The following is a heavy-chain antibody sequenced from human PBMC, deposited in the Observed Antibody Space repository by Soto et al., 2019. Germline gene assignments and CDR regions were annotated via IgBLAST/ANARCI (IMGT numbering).Heavy chain of an antibody. Sequence: ASVKVSCKASGYTFTSYYMHWVRQAPGQGLEWMGIINPSGGSTSYAQKFQGRVTMTRDTSTSTVYMELSSLRSEDTAVYYCASDKRWELLDYYYGMDVWGQGTTVTVSS. V-gene: IGHV1-46*01. J-gene: IGHJ6*02. CDR2: INPSGGST. CDR1: GYTFTSYY. CDR3: ASDKRWELLDYYYGMDV. D-gene: IGHD1-26*01.